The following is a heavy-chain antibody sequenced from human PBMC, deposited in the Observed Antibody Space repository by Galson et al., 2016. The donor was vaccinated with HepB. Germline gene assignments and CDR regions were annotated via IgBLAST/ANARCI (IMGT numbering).Heavy chain of an antibody. V-gene: IGHV3-30*18. J-gene: IGHJ6*02. Sequence: SLRLSCAASGFRFTYYGLHWVRQAPGKGLEWVAVISYDGNKEYHADSVKGRFTIFRDNPKTTVYLEMNSLRVEDTAVYYCAKDSILGASAGCYGIDVWGQGTTVTASS. CDR2: ISYDGNKE. CDR3: AKDSILGASAGCYGIDV. CDR1: GFRFTYYG. D-gene: IGHD1-26*01.